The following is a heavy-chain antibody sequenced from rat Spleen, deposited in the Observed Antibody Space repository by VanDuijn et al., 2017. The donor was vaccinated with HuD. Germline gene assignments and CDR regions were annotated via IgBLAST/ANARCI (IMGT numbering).Heavy chain of an antibody. D-gene: IGHD1-6*01. CDR2: INYDGTST. V-gene: IGHV5-29*01. J-gene: IGHJ2*01. Sequence: EVQVVESGGGLVQPGRSLKLSCAASGFTFSNYGMAWVRQAPTKGLEWVATINYDGTSTYYRDSVKGRFTISRDNAKGTLYLQMGSLRSEDTATYYCARRYYGYGDYWGQGVMVTVSS. CDR3: ARRYYGYGDY. CDR1: GFTFSNYG.